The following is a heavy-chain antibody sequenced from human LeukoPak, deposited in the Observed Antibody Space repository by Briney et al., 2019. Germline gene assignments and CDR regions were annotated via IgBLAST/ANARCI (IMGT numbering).Heavy chain of an antibody. D-gene: IGHD6-19*01. CDR3: AKDRAGTFYY. CDR1: GFTFSSYS. CDR2: ISGSGGST. V-gene: IGHV3-23*01. Sequence: PGGSLRLSCAASGFTFSSYSMNWVRQAPGKGLEWVSAISGSGGSTYYADSVKGRFTISRDNSKNTLYLQMNSLRAEDTAVYYCAKDRAGTFYYWGQGTLVTVSS. J-gene: IGHJ4*02.